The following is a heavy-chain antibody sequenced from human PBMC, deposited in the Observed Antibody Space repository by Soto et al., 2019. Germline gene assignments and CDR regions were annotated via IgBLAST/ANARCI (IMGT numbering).Heavy chain of an antibody. CDR1: GYTFTGYY. CDR2: INPNSGGT. CDR3: ARGGCSSTSCYGMDV. J-gene: IGHJ6*02. D-gene: IGHD2-2*01. Sequence: QVQLVQSGAEVKKPGASVKVSCKASGYTFTGYYMHWVRQAPGQGLEWMGWINPNSGGTNYAQKFQGWGTMTRETSISTAYMELSRLRSDDTAVYYCARGGCSSTSCYGMDVWGQGTTVTVSS. V-gene: IGHV1-2*04.